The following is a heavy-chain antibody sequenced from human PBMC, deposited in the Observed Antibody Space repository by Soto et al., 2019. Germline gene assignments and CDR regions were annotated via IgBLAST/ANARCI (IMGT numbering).Heavy chain of an antibody. J-gene: IGHJ5*02. CDR3: ARELYSSYDFWSGSQPYWFDP. V-gene: IGHV4-59*01. Sequence: SETLSLTCTVSGGSISSYYWSWIRQPPGKGLEWIGYIYYSGSTNYNPSLKSRVTISVDTSKNQFSLKLSSVTAADTAVYYCARELYSSYDFWSGSQPYWFDPWGQGTLVTVSS. D-gene: IGHD3-3*01. CDR2: IYYSGST. CDR1: GGSISSYY.